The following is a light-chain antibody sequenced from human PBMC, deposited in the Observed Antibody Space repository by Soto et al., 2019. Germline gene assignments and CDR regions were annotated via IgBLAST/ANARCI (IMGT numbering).Light chain of an antibody. V-gene: IGLV2-14*01. Sequence: QSALTQPASVSGSPGQSITISCTGTSSDVGGYNYVSWYQQHPGKAPKLIIYDVSNRPSGVSNRFSGSKSGNTASLTISGLQAEDEADYYCSSYTSSSTRVVFGGGTKLPVL. CDR3: SSYTSSSTRVV. J-gene: IGLJ2*01. CDR1: SSDVGGYNY. CDR2: DVS.